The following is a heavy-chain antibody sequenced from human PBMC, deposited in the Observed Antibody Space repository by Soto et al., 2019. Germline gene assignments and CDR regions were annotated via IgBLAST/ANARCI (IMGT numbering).Heavy chain of an antibody. Sequence: SQTLSLTCAISGDSVSSNSAAWNWIRQSPSRGLEWLGRTYYRSKWYNDYSVSVKSRITINPDTSKNQFSLQLNSVTPEDTAVYYCARVSKGSGSYYNIGYYYGMDVWGQGFSFPFSS. CDR2: TYYRSKWYN. V-gene: IGHV6-1*01. J-gene: IGHJ6*02. CDR3: ARVSKGSGSYYNIGYYYGMDV. D-gene: IGHD3-10*01. CDR1: GDSVSSNSAA.